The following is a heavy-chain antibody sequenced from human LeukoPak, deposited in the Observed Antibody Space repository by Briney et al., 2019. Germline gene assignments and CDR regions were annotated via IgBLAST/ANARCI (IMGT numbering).Heavy chain of an antibody. CDR1: GFTFSDYY. CDR2: VSSSGSTI. J-gene: IGHJ4*02. V-gene: IGHV3-11*01. Sequence: GGSLRLSCAASGFTFSDYYMSWIRQAPGKGLEWVSYVSSSGSTIHYADSVKGRFTISRDNAKNSLYLQMNSLRAEDTAVYYCARGSYYYDSGGYYTLTYWGQGTLVTVSS. D-gene: IGHD3-22*01. CDR3: ARGSYYYDSGGYYTLTY.